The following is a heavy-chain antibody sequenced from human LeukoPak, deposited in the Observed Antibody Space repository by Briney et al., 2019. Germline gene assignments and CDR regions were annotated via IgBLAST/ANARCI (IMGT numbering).Heavy chain of an antibody. CDR2: IYYSGST. CDR3: ARDIVVVPAAMRYYYYYMDV. J-gene: IGHJ6*03. D-gene: IGHD2-2*01. V-gene: IGHV4-59*12. Sequence: PSETLSLTCTVSGGSISSYYWSWIRQPPGKGLEWIGYIYYSGSTNYNPSLKSRVTISVDTSKNQFSLKLSSVTAADTAVYYCARDIVVVPAAMRYYYYYMDVWGKGTTVTISS. CDR1: GGSISSYY.